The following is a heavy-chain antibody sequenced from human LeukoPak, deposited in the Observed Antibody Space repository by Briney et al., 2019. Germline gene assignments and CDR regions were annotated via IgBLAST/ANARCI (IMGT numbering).Heavy chain of an antibody. CDR1: GFTFSSYS. Sequence: GGSLRLSCAASGFTFSSYSMSWVRQAPGKGLEWVSAISGSRGSTYYADSVKGRFTISRDNSKNTLYLQMNSLRAEDTAVYYCAKGLSTNYYYGMDVWGQGTTVTVSS. V-gene: IGHV3-23*01. CDR2: ISGSRGST. J-gene: IGHJ6*02. CDR3: AKGLSTNYYYGMDV. D-gene: IGHD2-2*01.